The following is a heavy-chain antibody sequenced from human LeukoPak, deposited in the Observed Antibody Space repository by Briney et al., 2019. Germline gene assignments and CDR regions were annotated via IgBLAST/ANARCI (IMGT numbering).Heavy chain of an antibody. CDR3: ARHPITMVRGGHYYYYMDV. Sequence: GESLKISCKGSGYSFTSYWIGWVRQMPGKGLEWMGIIYPGDSDTRYSPSFQGQVTISADKSISTAYLQWSSLKASDTAMYYCARHPITMVRGGHYYYYMDVWGKGTTVTVSS. V-gene: IGHV5-51*01. J-gene: IGHJ6*03. CDR2: IYPGDSDT. CDR1: GYSFTSYW. D-gene: IGHD3-10*01.